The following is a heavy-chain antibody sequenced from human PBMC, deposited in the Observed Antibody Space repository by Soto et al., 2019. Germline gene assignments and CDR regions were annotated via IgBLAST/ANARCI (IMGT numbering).Heavy chain of an antibody. CDR1: GFTFSSYG. V-gene: IGHV3-30*18. CDR3: AKDYIVGYSSSSVFDY. Sequence: GGSLRLSCAASGFTFSSYGMHWVRQAPGKGLEWVAVISYDGSNKYYADSVKGRFTISRDNSKNTLYLQMNSLRAEDTAVYYCAKDYIVGYSSSSVFDYWGQGTLVTVSS. CDR2: ISYDGSNK. J-gene: IGHJ4*02. D-gene: IGHD6-6*01.